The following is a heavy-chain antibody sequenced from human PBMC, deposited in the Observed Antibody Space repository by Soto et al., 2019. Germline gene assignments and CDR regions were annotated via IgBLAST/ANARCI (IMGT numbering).Heavy chain of an antibody. CDR2: LYDVYGS. CDR1: GLTVSGTKY. Sequence: GGSLRLSCAAFGLTVSGTKYVAWVRQAPGKGLEWVSALYDVYGSFYADSVKGRFTTSSDNSKSTVYLQMNDLRPDDTAVYYCASWHEREHAYDVWGQGTAVTVSS. D-gene: IGHD1-1*01. V-gene: IGHV3-53*01. CDR3: ASWHEREHAYDV. J-gene: IGHJ3*01.